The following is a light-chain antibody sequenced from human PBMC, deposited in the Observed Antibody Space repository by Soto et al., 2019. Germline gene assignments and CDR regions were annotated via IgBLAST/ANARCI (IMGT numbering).Light chain of an antibody. CDR1: QGISSY. CDR3: QQLNNYPLT. V-gene: IGKV1-9*01. CDR2: AAS. Sequence: DIQLTQSPSFLSASVGDRVTITCRASQGISSYLAWYQQKPGKAPKLLIYAASTLQSGVPPRFSGSGSGTEFTLTISSLQPEDFATYYCQQLNNYPLTFGPGTKVDI. J-gene: IGKJ3*01.